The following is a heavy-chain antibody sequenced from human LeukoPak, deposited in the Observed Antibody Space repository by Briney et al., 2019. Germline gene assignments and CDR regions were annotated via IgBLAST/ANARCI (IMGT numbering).Heavy chain of an antibody. CDR2: ISGSGGST. V-gene: IGHV3-23*01. D-gene: IGHD3-10*01. CDR3: ARMWFGEESNWFDP. Sequence: GGSLRLSCAASGFTFSSYAMSWVRQAPGKGLEWVSAISGSGGSTYYADSVKGRFTISRDNSKNTLYLQMNSLRAEDTAVYYCARMWFGEESNWFDPWGQGTLVTVSS. CDR1: GFTFSSYA. J-gene: IGHJ5*02.